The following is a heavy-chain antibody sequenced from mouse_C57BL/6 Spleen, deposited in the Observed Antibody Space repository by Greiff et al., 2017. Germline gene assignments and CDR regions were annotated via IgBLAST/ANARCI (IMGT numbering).Heavy chain of an antibody. CDR1: GFNIKDDY. Sequence: VQLQQSGAELVRPGASVKLSCTASGFNIKDDYMHWVKQRPEQGLEWIGWIDPENGDTASASKFQGKATITADTSSNTAYLQLSSLTSEDTAVYYCTTGMARGYWGQGTTLTVSS. CDR3: TTGMARGY. CDR2: IDPENGDT. J-gene: IGHJ2*01. V-gene: IGHV14-4*01. D-gene: IGHD1-2*01.